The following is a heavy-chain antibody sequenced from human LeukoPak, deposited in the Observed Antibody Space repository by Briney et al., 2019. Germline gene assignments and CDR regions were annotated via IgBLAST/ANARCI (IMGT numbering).Heavy chain of an antibody. V-gene: IGHV4-34*01. Sequence: SDTLSLICGFYGGSFSGYYWSWIRQPPGKGLEWGGEINHSGSTNYNPSLRSRVTISLDTSKNQVSLKLTSVTAADTAVYYCAGLLTLDPDHYGMDAWGQGTTVTVSS. J-gene: IGHJ6*02. CDR2: INHSGST. CDR1: GGSFSGYY. CDR3: AGLLTLDPDHYGMDA.